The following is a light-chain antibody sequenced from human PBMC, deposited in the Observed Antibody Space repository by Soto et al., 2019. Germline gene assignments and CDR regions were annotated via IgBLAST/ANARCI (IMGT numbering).Light chain of an antibody. Sequence: EXXLTQSPATLSLSPGERATLSCRASQSVSSYLAWYQQKPGQAPRLLIYDASNRATGIPARFSGSGSGTDFTLTISSLEPEDFAVYYCQQRSNGPPLTFGGGTKVEIK. J-gene: IGKJ4*01. CDR3: QQRSNGPPLT. CDR2: DAS. V-gene: IGKV3-11*01. CDR1: QSVSSY.